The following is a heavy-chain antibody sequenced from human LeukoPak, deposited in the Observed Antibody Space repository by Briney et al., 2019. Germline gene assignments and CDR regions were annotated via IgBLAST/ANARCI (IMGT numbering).Heavy chain of an antibody. Sequence: ETLSLTCTVSGGSISSRSYYWGWVRQAPGKGLEWVSVIYSDDRTYYADSVKGRFTISRHTSKKTLYLQMNSLRAEDTAVYYCAREVMAKRRAFDIWGQGTVVTVSS. CDR1: GGSISSRSYY. D-gene: IGHD2-8*01. V-gene: IGHV3-53*04. J-gene: IGHJ3*02. CDR2: IYSDDRT. CDR3: AREVMAKRRAFDI.